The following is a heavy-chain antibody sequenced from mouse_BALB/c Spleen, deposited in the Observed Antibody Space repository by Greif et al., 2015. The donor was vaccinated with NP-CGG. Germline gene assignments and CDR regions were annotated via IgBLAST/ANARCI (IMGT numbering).Heavy chain of an antibody. CDR3: ARGGAMDY. V-gene: IGHV5-9*03. CDR1: GFTFSSYT. CDR2: ISSGGGNT. J-gene: IGHJ4*01. Sequence: EVKLVESGGGLVKPGGSLKLSCAASGFTFSSYTMSWVRQTPEKRLEWVATISSGGGNTYYPDSVKGRFTISRDNAKNNLYLQMSSLRSEDTALYYCARGGAMDYWGQGTSVTVSS.